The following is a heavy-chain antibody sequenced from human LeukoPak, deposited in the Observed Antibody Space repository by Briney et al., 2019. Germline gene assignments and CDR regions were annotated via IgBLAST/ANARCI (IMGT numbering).Heavy chain of an antibody. D-gene: IGHD2-2*03. J-gene: IGHJ4*02. CDR2: INPNSGGT. V-gene: IGHV1-2*02. CDR3: AGVKEYRGYLFGY. CDR1: GYTFTGYY. Sequence: VSVKVSCKASGYTFTGYYMHWVRQAPGQGLEWMGWINPNSGGTNYAQKFQGRVTMTRDTSISTAYMELSRLRSDDTAVYYCAGVKEYRGYLFGYWGQGTLVTVSS.